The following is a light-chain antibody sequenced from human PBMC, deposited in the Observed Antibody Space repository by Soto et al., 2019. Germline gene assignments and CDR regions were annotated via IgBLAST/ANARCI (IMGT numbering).Light chain of an antibody. V-gene: IGKV1-33*01. Sequence: DIQMTQSPSSLSACVRDRVTITCQASQDISNDLNWDQQIPGEAPKLLIYDASNLIIPVPSRFSGSGSSTDFTSTISSLEPVDIAAYYCLQYYNPPPLTFGRGTKVDLK. CDR3: LQYYNPPPLT. CDR1: QDISND. J-gene: IGKJ4*02. CDR2: DAS.